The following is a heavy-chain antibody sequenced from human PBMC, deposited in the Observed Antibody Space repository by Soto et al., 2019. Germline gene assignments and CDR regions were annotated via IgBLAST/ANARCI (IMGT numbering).Heavy chain of an antibody. D-gene: IGHD6-19*01. J-gene: IGHJ4*02. CDR1: GFTFSDYA. CDR2: VSHDGRNT. V-gene: IGHV3-30*03. CDR3: ATGGRQWLVTSAFNY. Sequence: VQLVESGGGVVQPGRSLRLSCAASGFTFSDYAMHWVRQAPGKGLEWVAVVSHDGRNTHYADSVKGRFTISTDSSKNTVSLEMTSLRAEDTAVYYCATGGRQWLVTSAFNYWGQGALVTVSS.